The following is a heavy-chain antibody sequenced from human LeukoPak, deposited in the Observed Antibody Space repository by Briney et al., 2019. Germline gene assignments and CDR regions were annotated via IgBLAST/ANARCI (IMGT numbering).Heavy chain of an antibody. J-gene: IGHJ6*04. V-gene: IGHV3-30*04. CDR3: ARAVAAYYYYYGMDV. Sequence: GGSLRLSCAASGFTFSSYAMHWVRQAPGKGLEWVAVISYDGSNKYYADSAKGRFTISRDNSKNTLYLQMNSLRAEDTAVYCCARAVAAYYYYYGMDVWGKGTTVTVSS. CDR2: ISYDGSNK. D-gene: IGHD6-19*01. CDR1: GFTFSSYA.